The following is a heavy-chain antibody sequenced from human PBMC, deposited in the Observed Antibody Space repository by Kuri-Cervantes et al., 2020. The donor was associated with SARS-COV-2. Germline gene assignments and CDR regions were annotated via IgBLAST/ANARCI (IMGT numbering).Heavy chain of an antibody. Sequence: ASVKVSCKASGYTFTSYGISWVRQAPGQGLEWMGWISAYNGNTNYAQKLQGRVTMTTDTSTSTAYMELRSLRPDDTAVYYCARERILWFGEPTHFDYWGQGTLVTVSS. CDR3: ARERILWFGEPTHFDY. CDR1: GYTFTSYG. CDR2: ISAYNGNT. V-gene: IGHV1-18*01. J-gene: IGHJ4*02. D-gene: IGHD3-10*01.